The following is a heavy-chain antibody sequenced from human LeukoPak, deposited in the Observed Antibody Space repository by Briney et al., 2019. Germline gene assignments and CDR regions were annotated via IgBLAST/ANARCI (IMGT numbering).Heavy chain of an antibody. CDR2: TSSDGSYK. CDR3: AKEIAGSYYTGPDY. V-gene: IGHV3-30*18. J-gene: IGHJ4*02. D-gene: IGHD1-26*01. Sequence: PGRSLRLSCAASGFSFNIYGMHWVRQAPGKGLEWVAVTSSDGSYKDYVDSVKGRFTISRDNSKNMLYLQMNSLRVEDTAVYYCAKEIAGSYYTGPDYWGQGTLVTVSS. CDR1: GFSFNIYG.